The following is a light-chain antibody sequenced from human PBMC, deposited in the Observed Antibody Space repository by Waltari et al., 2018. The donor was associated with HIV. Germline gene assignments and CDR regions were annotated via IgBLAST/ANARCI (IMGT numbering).Light chain of an antibody. CDR2: GAS. CDR3: QQYNNWPPNT. V-gene: IGKV3-15*01. J-gene: IGKJ2*01. Sequence: VMTQSPANLSVSPGERATLSCRASQSVSTNLAWYQQKPGQAPRLLIYGASTRATGLPARFSGSGSGTEFTLTISSLQSEDFAVYYCQQYNNWPPNTFGQGTKLEIK. CDR1: QSVSTN.